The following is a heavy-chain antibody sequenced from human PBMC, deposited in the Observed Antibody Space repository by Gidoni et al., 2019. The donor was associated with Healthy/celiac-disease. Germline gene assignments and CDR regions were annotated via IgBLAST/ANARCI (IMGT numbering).Heavy chain of an antibody. V-gene: IGHV3-30*18. CDR3: AKEQWELPAFDY. CDR1: GFTFSSYG. D-gene: IGHD1-26*01. CDR2: ISYDGSNK. J-gene: IGHJ4*02. Sequence: QVQLVESGGGVVPPGRSLRLSCAAAGFTFSSYGMHWVRQAPGKGLEWVAVISYDGSNKYYADSVKGRFTISRDNSKNTLYLQMNSLRAEDTAVYYCAKEQWELPAFDYWGQGTLVTISS.